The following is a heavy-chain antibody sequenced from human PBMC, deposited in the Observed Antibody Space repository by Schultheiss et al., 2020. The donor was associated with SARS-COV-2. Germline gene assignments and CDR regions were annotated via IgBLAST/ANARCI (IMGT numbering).Heavy chain of an antibody. CDR1: GFTVSSNY. CDR3: TRVAAPMGGYYYGMDV. Sequence: GGSLRLSCAASGFTVSSNYMSWVRQAPGKGLEWVGFIRSKAYGGTTEYAASVKGRFTISRDDSKSIAYLQMNSLKTEDTAVYYCTRVAAPMGGYYYGMDVWGQGTTVTVSS. CDR2: IRSKAYGGTT. V-gene: IGHV3-49*04. D-gene: IGHD3-16*01. J-gene: IGHJ6*02.